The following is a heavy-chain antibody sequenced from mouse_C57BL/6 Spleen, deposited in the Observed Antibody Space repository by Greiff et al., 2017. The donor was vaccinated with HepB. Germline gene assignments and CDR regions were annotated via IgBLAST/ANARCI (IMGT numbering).Heavy chain of an antibody. CDR2: ISNGGGST. Sequence: EVQGVESGGGLVQPGGSLKLSCAASGFPFSDYYMYWVRQTPEKRLEWVAYISNGGGSTYYPDTVKGRFTISRDNAKNTLYLQMSRLKSEDTAMYYCARQIYYDSYWYFDVWGTGTTVTVSS. CDR3: ARQIYYDSYWYFDV. V-gene: IGHV5-12*01. D-gene: IGHD2-4*01. CDR1: GFPFSDYY. J-gene: IGHJ1*03.